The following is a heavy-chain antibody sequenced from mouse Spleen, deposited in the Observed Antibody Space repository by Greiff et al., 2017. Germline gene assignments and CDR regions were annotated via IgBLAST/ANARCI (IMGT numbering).Heavy chain of an antibody. CDR1: GFSLTSYG. J-gene: IGHJ4*01. Sequence: VQLKETGPGLVAPSQSLSITCTVSGFSLTSYGVHWVRQPPGKGLEWLVVIWSDGSTNYNSALKSRLSISKDNSKSQVFLKMNSLQTDDTAMYYCARESTMITTGGYYYAMDYWGQGTSVTVSS. D-gene: IGHD2-4*01. V-gene: IGHV2-6*03. CDR3: ARESTMITTGGYYYAMDY. CDR2: IWSDGST.